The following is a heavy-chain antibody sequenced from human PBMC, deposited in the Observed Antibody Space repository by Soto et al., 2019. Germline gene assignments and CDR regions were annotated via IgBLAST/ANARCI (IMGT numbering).Heavy chain of an antibody. J-gene: IGHJ5*02. Sequence: ASVKVSCKASGDTFTSYDINWVRQATGQGLGWMGWMNPNSGNTGYAQKFQGRVTITRNTSISTAYMELSSLRSEVTAVYYCARALGYCSSTRCYRVENWFDPWG. V-gene: IGHV1-8*01. CDR2: MNPNSGNT. D-gene: IGHD2-2*01. CDR1: GDTFTSYD. CDR3: ARALGYCSSTRCYRVENWFDP.